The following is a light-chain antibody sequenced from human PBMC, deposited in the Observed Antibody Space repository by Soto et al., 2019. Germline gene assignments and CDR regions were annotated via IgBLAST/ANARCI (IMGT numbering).Light chain of an antibody. Sequence: DIQMTQSPSTLSASVGARVPITCRASQSISSSLAWYQQNPGKAPKVLIYEAANLESGVPSRFSGSGSGTEFTLTISSLQPDDFATYYCQNYNAYWTFGQGTKVDIK. J-gene: IGKJ1*01. CDR1: QSISSS. CDR2: EAA. CDR3: QNYNAYWT. V-gene: IGKV1-5*03.